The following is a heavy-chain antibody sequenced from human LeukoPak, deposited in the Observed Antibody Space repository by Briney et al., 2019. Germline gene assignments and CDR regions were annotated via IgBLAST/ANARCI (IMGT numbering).Heavy chain of an antibody. CDR2: ISASGGST. Sequence: GGSLRLSCAASGFTFSSSAMSWVRQVPGKGLEWVSGISASGGSTCYADSVRGRFTISRDNSKNTQYLQMNSLRAEDTAVYYCATSWGPDTSAFRWGRDGMDVWGQGTTVIVS. CDR1: GFTFSSSA. J-gene: IGHJ6*02. CDR3: ATSWGPDTSAFRWGRDGMDV. V-gene: IGHV3-23*01. D-gene: IGHD3-16*01.